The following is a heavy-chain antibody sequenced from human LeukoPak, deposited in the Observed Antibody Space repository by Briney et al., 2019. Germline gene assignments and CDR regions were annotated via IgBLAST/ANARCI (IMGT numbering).Heavy chain of an antibody. CDR1: GYTFTGYY. CDR3: AREYYYDSSGKDYYYYGMDV. J-gene: IGHJ6*02. D-gene: IGHD3-22*01. Sequence: ASVKVSCKASGYTFTGYYMHWVRQAPGQGLEWMGRINPNSGGTNYAQKFQGRVTMTRDTSISTAYMELSRLRSDDTAVYYCAREYYYDSSGKDYYYYGMDVWGQGTTVTVSS. CDR2: INPNSGGT. V-gene: IGHV1-2*06.